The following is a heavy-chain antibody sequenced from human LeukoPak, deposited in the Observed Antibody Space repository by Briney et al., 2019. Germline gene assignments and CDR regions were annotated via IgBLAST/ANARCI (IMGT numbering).Heavy chain of an antibody. J-gene: IGHJ5*02. CDR2: INHSGST. CDR3: ATMPLNYYGSGSLP. CDR1: GGSFSGYY. V-gene: IGHV4-34*01. Sequence: SETLSLTCAVYGGSFSGYYWSWIRQPPGKGLEWIGEINHSGSTNYNPSLKSRVTISVDTSTNQFSLKLSSATAADTAVYYCATMPLNYYGSGSLPWGQGTLVTVSS. D-gene: IGHD3-10*01.